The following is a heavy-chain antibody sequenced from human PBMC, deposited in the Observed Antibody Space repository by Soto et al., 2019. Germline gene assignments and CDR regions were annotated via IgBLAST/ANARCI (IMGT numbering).Heavy chain of an antibody. J-gene: IGHJ4*02. Sequence: GGSLRLSCEVSGFTFISYVMTWVLQAPGKGLEWVSGISVTGDTTYYADSVKGRFTISRDNAKNTLYLQMNSLRAEDTAIYFCAKMSRGGYPFDNWGQGVLVTVSS. V-gene: IGHV3-23*01. CDR2: ISVTGDTT. CDR3: AKMSRGGYPFDN. D-gene: IGHD5-12*01. CDR1: GFTFISYV.